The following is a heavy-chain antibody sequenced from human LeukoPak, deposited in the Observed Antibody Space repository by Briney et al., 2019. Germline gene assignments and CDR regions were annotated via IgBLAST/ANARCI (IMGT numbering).Heavy chain of an antibody. Sequence: PGGSLRLSCAASGFTFSEYAMSWVRQAPGKGLEWVSGISGSGGSTHYAEYVKGRFPISRDNSQYTLYVQMCGLRAEDTAVYYCAKGRIAVAGTTEFWGQGTLVAVSS. D-gene: IGHD6-19*01. J-gene: IGHJ4*02. CDR3: AKGRIAVAGTTEF. CDR1: GFTFSEYA. V-gene: IGHV3-23*01. CDR2: ISGSGGST.